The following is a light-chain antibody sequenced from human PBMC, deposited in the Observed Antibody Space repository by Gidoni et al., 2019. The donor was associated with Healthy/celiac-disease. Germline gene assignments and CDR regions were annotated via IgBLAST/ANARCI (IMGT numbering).Light chain of an antibody. V-gene: IGLV2-11*01. CDR2: DVS. Sequence: QSALTQPRSVSGSPGQSVTISCTGTSSDVGCYNYVSWYQQHPGKAPKFMIYDVSKRPSGVPDRFSGSKSGNTASLTISGLQAEDEADYYCCSYAGSYTSYVFGTGTKVTVL. CDR1: SSDVGCYNY. J-gene: IGLJ1*01. CDR3: CSYAGSYTSYV.